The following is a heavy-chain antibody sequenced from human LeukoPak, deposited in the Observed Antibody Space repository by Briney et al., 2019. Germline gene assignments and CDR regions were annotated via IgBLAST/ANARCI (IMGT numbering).Heavy chain of an antibody. V-gene: IGHV4-61*01. D-gene: IGHD6-13*01. CDR2: IYYSGST. Sequence: ASETLSLTCTVSGGSISSSSYYWSWIRQPPGKGLEWIGYIYYSGSTNYNPSLKSRVTISVDTSKNQFSLKLSSVTAADTAVYYCARVAAAGTLDYWGQGTLVTVSS. CDR3: ARVAAAGTLDY. CDR1: GGSISSSSYY. J-gene: IGHJ4*02.